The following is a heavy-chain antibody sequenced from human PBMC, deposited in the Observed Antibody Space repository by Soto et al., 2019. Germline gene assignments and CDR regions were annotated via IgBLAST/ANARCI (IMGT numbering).Heavy chain of an antibody. Sequence: QVQLVESGGGVVQPGRSLRLSCAASGFTFSSYGMHWVRQAPGKGLEWVAVIWYDGSNKYYADSVKGRFTISRDNSKNTLYLQMNSLRAEDTAVYYCARDSGRYCSGGSCYELWFDPWGQGTLVTVSS. J-gene: IGHJ5*02. CDR1: GFTFSSYG. V-gene: IGHV3-33*01. CDR3: ARDSGRYCSGGSCYELWFDP. CDR2: IWYDGSNK. D-gene: IGHD2-15*01.